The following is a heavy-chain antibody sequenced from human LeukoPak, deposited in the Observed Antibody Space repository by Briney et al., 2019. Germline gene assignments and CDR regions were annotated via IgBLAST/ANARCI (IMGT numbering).Heavy chain of an antibody. CDR2: IYDSGST. CDR1: GGSISSGNYY. CDR3: ARGGGYSYNNLDY. Sequence: SETLSLTCTVSGGSISSGNYYWSWIRQHPGKGLEWIGYIYDSGSTYYNPSLKSRVTISVDTSKNQFSLKLSSVTAADTAVYYCARGGGYSYNNLDYWGQGNLVTVSS. D-gene: IGHD5-18*01. V-gene: IGHV4-31*03. J-gene: IGHJ4*02.